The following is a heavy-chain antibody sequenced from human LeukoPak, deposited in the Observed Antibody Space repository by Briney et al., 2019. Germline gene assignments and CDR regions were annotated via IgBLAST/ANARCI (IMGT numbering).Heavy chain of an antibody. Sequence: GGSLRLSCAASGFTFSNYWMHCVRQTPGKGLVWVSRINSDGSSTSYADSVKGRFTISRDNAKNTLYLQMNSLRAEDTAVYYCAQIAVAGTTDIGYWGQGTLVTVSS. V-gene: IGHV3-74*01. CDR3: AQIAVAGTTDIGY. CDR1: GFTFSNYW. CDR2: INSDGSST. D-gene: IGHD6-19*01. J-gene: IGHJ4*02.